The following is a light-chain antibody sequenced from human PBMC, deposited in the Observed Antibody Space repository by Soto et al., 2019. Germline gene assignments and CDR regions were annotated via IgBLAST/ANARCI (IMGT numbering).Light chain of an antibody. V-gene: IGKV1-8*01. J-gene: IGKJ1*01. Sequence: AIRMTQSPSSLSASTGDRVTITCRASQGISSYLAWYQQKPGKAPKLLIYAASTLQSGVPSRFSGSGSGTDFTLNISCLQSADFATYYCQQYYSYPWTFGQGTKVEIK. CDR2: AAS. CDR1: QGISSY. CDR3: QQYYSYPWT.